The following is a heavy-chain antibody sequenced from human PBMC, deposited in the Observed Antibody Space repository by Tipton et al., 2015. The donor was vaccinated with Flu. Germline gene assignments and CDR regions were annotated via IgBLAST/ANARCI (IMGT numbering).Heavy chain of an antibody. CDR3: ARQIGGGDCY. Sequence: QLVQSGAEVKKPGSSIKVSCKASGGTFSDYAINWVRQAPGQGLEWMGGIILIFGTTDFAQKFQGRVTMTADKSTSTAYMELSSLISDDTAVYYCARQIGGGDCYWGQGTLVTVSS. CDR1: GGTFSDYA. D-gene: IGHD2-21*01. J-gene: IGHJ4*02. V-gene: IGHV1-69*06. CDR2: IILIFGTT.